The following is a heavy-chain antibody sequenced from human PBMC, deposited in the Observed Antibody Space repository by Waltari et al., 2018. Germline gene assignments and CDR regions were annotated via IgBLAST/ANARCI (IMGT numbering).Heavy chain of an antibody. CDR1: GGSFSGYY. J-gene: IGHJ5*02. D-gene: IGHD2-15*01. Sequence: QVQLQQWGAGLLKPSETLSLTCAVYGGSFSGYYWSWIRQPPGKGLEWIGEINHSGSTNYNPSLKSRVTISVDTSKNQFSLKLSSVTAADTAVYYCARIPPTHPPKYCSGGSCYFHSAWGQGTLVTVSS. V-gene: IGHV4-34*01. CDR3: ARIPPTHPPKYCSGGSCYFHSA. CDR2: INHSGST.